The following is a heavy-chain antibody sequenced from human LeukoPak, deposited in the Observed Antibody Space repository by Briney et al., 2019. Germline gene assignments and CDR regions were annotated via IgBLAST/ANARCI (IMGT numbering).Heavy chain of an antibody. D-gene: IGHD3-10*01. CDR1: GFTFSSYS. CDR3: ARDGYYGSGSQFDH. V-gene: IGHV3-48*04. Sequence: GGSLGLSCAASGFTFSSYSMNWVRQAPGKGLEWVSYISGSSSTIYYADSVKGRFTISRDNAKNSLYLQMNSLRAEDTAVYYCARDGYYGSGSQFDHWGQGTLVTVSS. J-gene: IGHJ4*02. CDR2: ISGSSSTI.